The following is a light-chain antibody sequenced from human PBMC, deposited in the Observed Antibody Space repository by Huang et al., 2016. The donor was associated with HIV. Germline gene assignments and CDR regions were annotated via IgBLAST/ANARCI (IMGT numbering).Light chain of an antibody. Sequence: EIVLTQSPATLSVSPGERATLSCRASQSVSGSLAWYQQKPGQAPRLLIYCASTRATGVRARFSGSGSGTEFTLTISSLQSEDFAVYYCQQYNNFYTFGPGTRVDIK. V-gene: IGKV3-15*01. J-gene: IGKJ3*01. CDR3: QQYNNFYT. CDR2: CAS. CDR1: QSVSGS.